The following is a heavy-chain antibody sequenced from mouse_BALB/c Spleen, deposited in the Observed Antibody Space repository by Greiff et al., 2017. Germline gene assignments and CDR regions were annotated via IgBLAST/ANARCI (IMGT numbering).Heavy chain of an antibody. V-gene: IGHV1-87*01. CDR1: GYTFTSYW. D-gene: IGHD2-2*01. CDR2: IYPGDGDT. J-gene: IGHJ4*01. CDR3: ARRGYDYAMDY. Sequence: VQLQQSGAELARPGASVKLSCKASGYTFTSYWMQWVKQRPGQGLEWIGAIYPGDGDTRYTQKFTGKATLTADKSSSTAYMQLSSLASEDSAVYYCARRGYDYAMDYWGQGASVTVSS.